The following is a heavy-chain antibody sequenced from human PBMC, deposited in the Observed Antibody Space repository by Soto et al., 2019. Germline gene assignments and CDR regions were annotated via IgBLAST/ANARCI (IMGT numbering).Heavy chain of an antibody. CDR1: GFTFSSYA. Sequence: PGGSLRLSCAASGFTFSSYAMSWVRQAPGKGLEWVSAISGSGGSTYYADSVKGRFTIPRDNSKNTLYLQMNSLRAEDTAVYYCAKVGSGSYSAWDYWGQGTLVTVSS. CDR3: AKVGSGSYSAWDY. CDR2: ISGSGGST. D-gene: IGHD1-26*01. V-gene: IGHV3-23*01. J-gene: IGHJ4*02.